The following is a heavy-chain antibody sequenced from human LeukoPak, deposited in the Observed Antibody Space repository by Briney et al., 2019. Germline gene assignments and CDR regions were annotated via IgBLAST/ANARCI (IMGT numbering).Heavy chain of an antibody. CDR2: IRYDGSNK. CDR1: GFPFRSYG. J-gene: IGHJ4*02. V-gene: IGHV3-30*02. Sequence: QPGGSLRLSCAASGFPFRSYGMHWVRQAPGKGLEWVAFIRYDGSNKYYADSVKGRFTISRDNSKNTLYLQMNSLRAEDTAVYYCAKDRGAYWTSASNYYFDYWGQGTLVTVSS. CDR3: AKDRGAYWTSASNYYFDY. D-gene: IGHD4-11*01.